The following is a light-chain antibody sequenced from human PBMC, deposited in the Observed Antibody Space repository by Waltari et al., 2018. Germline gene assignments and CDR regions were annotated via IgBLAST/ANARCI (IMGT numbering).Light chain of an antibody. CDR2: RSN. Sequence: LQPHQGHPPKLLSYRSNHRPSGVPERFSASRSGNTASLTITGLQPEDETDYYCSAWDTSLNMWVFGGGTKLTVL. J-gene: IGLJ3*02. V-gene: IGLV10-54*04. CDR3: SAWDTSLNMWV.